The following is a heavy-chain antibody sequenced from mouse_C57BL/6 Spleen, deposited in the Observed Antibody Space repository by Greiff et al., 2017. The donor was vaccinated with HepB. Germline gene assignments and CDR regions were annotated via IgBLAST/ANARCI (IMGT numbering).Heavy chain of an antibody. J-gene: IGHJ4*01. D-gene: IGHD2-5*01. V-gene: IGHV1-64*01. CDR3: ARNPAYYSNYDAMDY. CDR1: GYTFTSYW. CDR2: IHPNSGST. Sequence: QVQLKQPGAELVKPGASVKLSCKASGYTFTSYWMHWVKQRPGQGLEWIGMIHPNSGSTNYNEKFKSKATLTVDKSSSTAYMQLSSLTSEDSAVYYCARNPAYYSNYDAMDYWGQGTSVTVSS.